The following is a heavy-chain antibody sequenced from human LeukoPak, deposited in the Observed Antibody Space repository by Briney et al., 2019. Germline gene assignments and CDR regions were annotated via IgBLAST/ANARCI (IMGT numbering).Heavy chain of an antibody. V-gene: IGHV1-69*13. CDR1: GGTFSSYA. CDR2: IIPIFGTA. D-gene: IGHD3-22*01. CDR3: ARAQYYYDSSGYYFQH. J-gene: IGHJ1*01. Sequence: SVKVSCKASGGTFSSYAISWVRQAPGQGLEWMGGIIPIFGTANYAQKFQGRVTITADESTSTAYMELSSLRSEDTAVYYCARAQYYYDSSGYYFQHWGQGTLVTVSS.